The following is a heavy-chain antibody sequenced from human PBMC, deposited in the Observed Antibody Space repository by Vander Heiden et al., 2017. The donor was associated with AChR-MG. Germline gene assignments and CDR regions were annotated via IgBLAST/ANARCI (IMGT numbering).Heavy chain of an antibody. CDR2: IYYSGST. V-gene: IGHV4-61*01. J-gene: IGHJ4*02. Sequence: QVQLQESGPGLVKPSETLSLTCTVSGGSVSSGSYYWSWIRQPPGKGLEWIGYIYYSGSTNYNPSLKSRVTISVDTSKNQFSLKLSSVTAADTAVYYCAYCSGGSCYWGDWGQGTLVTVSS. CDR3: AYCSGGSCYWGD. D-gene: IGHD2-15*01. CDR1: GGSVSSGSYY.